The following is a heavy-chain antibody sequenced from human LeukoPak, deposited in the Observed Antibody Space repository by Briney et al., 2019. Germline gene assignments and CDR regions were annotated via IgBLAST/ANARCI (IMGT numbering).Heavy chain of an antibody. D-gene: IGHD2-2*01. CDR3: ARDPDIVVVPAASWFDP. CDR2: ISSSSSYI. CDR1: GFTFSSYS. Sequence: GGSLRLSWAASGFTFSSYSMNWVRQAPGKGLEWVSSISSSSSYIYYADSVKGRFTISRDNAKNSLYLQMNSLRAEDTAVYYCARDPDIVVVPAASWFDPWGQGTLVTVSS. J-gene: IGHJ5*02. V-gene: IGHV3-21*01.